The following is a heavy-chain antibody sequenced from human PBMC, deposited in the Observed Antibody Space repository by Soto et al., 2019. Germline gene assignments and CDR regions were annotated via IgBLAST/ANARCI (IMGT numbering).Heavy chain of an antibody. CDR2: IYYSGST. CDR1: GGSMRNYY. V-gene: IGHV4-59*01. J-gene: IGHJ4*02. D-gene: IGHD3-9*01. Sequence: SETLSLTCTVSGGSMRNYYWNWIRQSPGKGLEWIGYIYYSGSTNYNPSLKSRVTISVDTSKNQFSLKLSSVTAADTAVYYCARGRVEDYDILTAYYTYYFDYWGQGTLVTVSS. CDR3: ARGRVEDYDILTAYYTYYFDY.